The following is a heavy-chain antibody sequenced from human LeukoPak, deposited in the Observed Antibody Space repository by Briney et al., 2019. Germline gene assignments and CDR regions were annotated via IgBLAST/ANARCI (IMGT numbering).Heavy chain of an antibody. CDR1: GFTFSSYG. V-gene: IGHV3-30*02. Sequence: PGGSLRLSCAASGFTFSSYGMHWVRQALGKGLEWVAFIRYDGSNKYYANSVKGRFTISRDNSKNTLYLQMNSLRAEDTAVYYCAKSSSWYGDYYYYYMDVWGKGTTVTVSS. CDR3: AKSSSWYGDYYYYYMDV. J-gene: IGHJ6*03. D-gene: IGHD6-13*01. CDR2: IRYDGSNK.